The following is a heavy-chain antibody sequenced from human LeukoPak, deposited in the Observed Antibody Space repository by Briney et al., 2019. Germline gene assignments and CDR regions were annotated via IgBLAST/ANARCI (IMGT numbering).Heavy chain of an antibody. J-gene: IGHJ4*02. CDR3: AKRSMYYCSSTSCYIGRWLAAFDY. Sequence: GGSLRLSCAASGFTFSSYAMSWVRQAPGKGPEWVSAISGSGGSTYYADSVKGRFTISRDNSKNTLYLQMNSLRAEDTAVYYCAKRSMYYCSSTSCYIGRWLAAFDYWGQGTLVTVSS. CDR2: ISGSGGST. D-gene: IGHD2-2*02. V-gene: IGHV3-23*01. CDR1: GFTFSSYA.